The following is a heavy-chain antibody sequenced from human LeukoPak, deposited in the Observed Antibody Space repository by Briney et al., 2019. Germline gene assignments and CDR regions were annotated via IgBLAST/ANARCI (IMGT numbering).Heavy chain of an antibody. CDR1: GFTFSDYY. CDR2: ISSSSSYT. D-gene: IGHD7-27*01. CDR3: ASVTGGYSFDY. V-gene: IGHV3-11*03. J-gene: IGHJ4*02. Sequence: PGGSPRLSCAASGFTFSDYYMSWIRQAPGKGLEWVSYISSSSSYTNYADSVKGRFTISRDNAKNSLYLQMNSLRAEDTAVYYCASVTGGYSFDYWGQGTLVTVSS.